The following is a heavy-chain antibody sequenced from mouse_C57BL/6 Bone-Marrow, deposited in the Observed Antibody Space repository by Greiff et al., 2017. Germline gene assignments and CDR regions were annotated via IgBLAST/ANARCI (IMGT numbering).Heavy chain of an antibody. CDR2: INPSSGYT. V-gene: IGHV1-7*01. J-gene: IGHJ3*01. CDR3: AREGVTTETPFAY. D-gene: IGHD1-1*01. CDR1: GYTFTSYW. Sequence: QVQLQQSGAELAKPGASVKLSCTASGYTFTSYWMHWVNQRPGQGLEWIGYINPSSGYTKYTQKFKDKATLTADKSSSTAYMQLSSLTYEDSAVYYCAREGVTTETPFAYWGQGTLVTVSA.